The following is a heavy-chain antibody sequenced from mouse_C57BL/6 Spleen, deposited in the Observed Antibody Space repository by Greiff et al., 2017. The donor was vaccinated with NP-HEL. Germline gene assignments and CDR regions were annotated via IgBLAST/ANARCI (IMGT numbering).Heavy chain of an antibody. Sequence: LQQSGASVKISCKASGYAFSSYWMNWVKQGPGKGLEWIGQIYPGDGDTNYNGKFKGKATLTADKSSSTAYMQLSSLTSEDSAVYFCARXGDSSGYLFAYWGQGTLVTVSA. CDR3: ARXGDSSGYLFAY. D-gene: IGHD3-2*02. CDR1: GYAFSSYW. CDR2: IYPGDGDT. V-gene: IGHV1-80*01. J-gene: IGHJ3*01.